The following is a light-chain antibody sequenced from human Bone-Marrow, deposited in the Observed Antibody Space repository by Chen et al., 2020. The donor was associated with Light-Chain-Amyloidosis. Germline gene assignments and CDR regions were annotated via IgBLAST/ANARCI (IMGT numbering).Light chain of an antibody. V-gene: IGKV4-1*01. CDR1: QSVLDSSNKKNY. J-gene: IGKJ4*01. Sequence: DIVMTQSPDSLAVSLGERATINCKPSQSVLDSSNKKNYLAWYQQIPGQSPRLLIYWAATRESAAHGRVSGNGSGTDFTHNISNLQAKDVAVYCCQHYYRTPVTFGGETNVEIK. CDR2: WAA. CDR3: QHYYRTPVT.